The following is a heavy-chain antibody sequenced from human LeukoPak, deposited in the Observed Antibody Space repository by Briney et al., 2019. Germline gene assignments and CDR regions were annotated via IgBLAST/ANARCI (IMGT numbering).Heavy chain of an antibody. J-gene: IGHJ4*02. CDR3: ARGGPTTYYYDSGGYYGY. CDR1: GFTFSSYG. Sequence: GGSLRLSCAASGFTFSSYGMHWVRQAPGKGLEWVAVIWYDGSNKYYADSVKGRFTISRDNSKNTLYLQMNSLRAEDTAVYYCARGGPTTYYYDSGGYYGYWGQGTLVTVSS. V-gene: IGHV3-33*01. CDR2: IWYDGSNK. D-gene: IGHD3-22*01.